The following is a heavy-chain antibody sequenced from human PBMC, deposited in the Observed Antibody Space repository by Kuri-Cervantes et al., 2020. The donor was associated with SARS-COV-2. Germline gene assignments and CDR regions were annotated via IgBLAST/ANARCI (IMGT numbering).Heavy chain of an antibody. Sequence: LSLTCAASGFTFSDYAMHWVRQAPGKGLEWVAVISYDGNNKYYADSVKGRFAVSRDNSKNTLFLQINGLRAEDAAVYFCARDWFYYGSGTYYPPDYWGQGTRVTVSS. V-gene: IGHV3-30*09. CDR1: GFTFSDYA. D-gene: IGHD3-10*01. J-gene: IGHJ4*02. CDR2: ISYDGNNK. CDR3: ARDWFYYGSGTYYPPDY.